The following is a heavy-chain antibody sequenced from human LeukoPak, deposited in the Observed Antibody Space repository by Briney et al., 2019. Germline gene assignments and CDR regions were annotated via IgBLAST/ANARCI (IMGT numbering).Heavy chain of an antibody. CDR3: ARVARGDYYYYYMDV. V-gene: IGHV3-74*01. J-gene: IGHJ6*03. D-gene: IGHD3-10*01. CDR2: VNNDGSST. Sequence: GGSLRLSCGASGFTFSSYWMHWVRHAPGKGLVWVSRVNNDGSSTSYADSVQGRFTISRDNAKNTLYLQMNSLRAEDTALYYCARVARGDYYYYYMDVWGKGTTVTVSS. CDR1: GFTFSSYW.